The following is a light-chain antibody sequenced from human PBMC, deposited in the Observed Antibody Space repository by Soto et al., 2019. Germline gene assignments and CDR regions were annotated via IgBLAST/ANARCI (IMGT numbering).Light chain of an antibody. J-gene: IGKJ1*01. CDR3: QQYHGYVSWT. CDR2: NPS. V-gene: IGKV1-5*03. CDR1: QSISSW. Sequence: DIQMTQSPSTLSASVGDRVTITCRASQSISSWLAWYQQKPGEATKLLIYNPSTFESGVPSRFSGSASGTEFTLTISSLQPDDFATFYCQQYHGYVSWTFGQGTKVEIK.